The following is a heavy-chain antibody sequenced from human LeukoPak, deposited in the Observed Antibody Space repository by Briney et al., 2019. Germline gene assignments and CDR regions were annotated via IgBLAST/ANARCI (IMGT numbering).Heavy chain of an antibody. J-gene: IGHJ4*02. V-gene: IGHV1-69*02. Sequence: SVKVSCKASGGTISSYTISWVRQAPGQGLEWMGRIIPILGIANYAQKFQGRVTITADKSTSTAYMELSSLRSEDTAVYYCARAPTGDPLLDYWGQGTLVTVSS. CDR2: IIPILGIA. CDR1: GGTISSYT. CDR3: ARAPTGDPLLDY.